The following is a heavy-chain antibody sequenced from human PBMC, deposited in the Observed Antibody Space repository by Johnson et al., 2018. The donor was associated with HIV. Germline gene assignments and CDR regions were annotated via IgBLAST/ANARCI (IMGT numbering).Heavy chain of an antibody. Sequence: QEKLVESGGGLVKPGGSLRLSCAASGFTFSDYYMTWIRQAPGKGLEWVSYISSSGSTIYYADSVKGRFTISRDNAKNSLSLQMNSLRAEDTAVYYCARERGFSSVLWKLSEDAFDIWGQGTMVTVSS. CDR2: ISSSGSTI. J-gene: IGHJ3*02. V-gene: IGHV3-11*04. CDR1: GFTFSDYY. D-gene: IGHD3-22*01. CDR3: ARERGFSSVLWKLSEDAFDI.